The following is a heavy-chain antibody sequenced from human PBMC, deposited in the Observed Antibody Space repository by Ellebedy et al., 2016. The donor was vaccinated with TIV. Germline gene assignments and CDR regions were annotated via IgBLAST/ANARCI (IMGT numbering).Heavy chain of an antibody. CDR2: IYYSGST. V-gene: IGHV4-61*01. CDR3: ARGLGVFDP. J-gene: IGHJ5*02. CDR1: GGSVSSGSYY. Sequence: SETLSLXXTVSGGSVSSGSYYWSWIPQPPGKGLEWFGYIYYSGSTNYNPSLKSRVTISVDTSKNQFSLKLSSVTAADTAVYYCARGLGVFDPWGQGTLVTVSS. D-gene: IGHD2-8*01.